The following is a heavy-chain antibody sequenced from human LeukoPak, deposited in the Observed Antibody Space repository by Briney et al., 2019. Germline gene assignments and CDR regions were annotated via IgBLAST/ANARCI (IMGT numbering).Heavy chain of an antibody. CDR1: GFIFSSYG. J-gene: IGHJ4*02. CDR3: ARSASGYYLFDY. V-gene: IGHV3-23*01. CDR2: VSGSGDST. D-gene: IGHD2/OR15-2a*01. Sequence: PGGSLRLSCAASGFIFSSYGTSWVRQAPGKGLEWVSAVSGSGDSTNYADSVKGRFTISRDNSKNTLFLQMNSLRAEDTAVYYCARSASGYYLFDYWGQGTLVTVSS.